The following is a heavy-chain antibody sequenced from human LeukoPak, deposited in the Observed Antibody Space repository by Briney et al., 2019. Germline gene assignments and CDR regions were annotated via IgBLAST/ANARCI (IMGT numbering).Heavy chain of an antibody. CDR1: GYSLTTYY. V-gene: IGHV1-46*01. D-gene: IGHD2-8*01. J-gene: IGHJ6*02. Sequence: ASVKVSCKASGYSLTTYYMHWVRQAPGQGLGWMAIINPSGGGTKFAQTVQGRVTMTRDTPTNTVYMELRSLRTEDTAVYYCASVYLYGMDVWGQGTTVTVSS. CDR3: ASVYLYGMDV. CDR2: INPSGGGT.